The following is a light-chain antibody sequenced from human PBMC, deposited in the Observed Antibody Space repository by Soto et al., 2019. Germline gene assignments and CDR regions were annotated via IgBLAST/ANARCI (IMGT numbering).Light chain of an antibody. V-gene: IGLV3-21*04. CDR2: YDS. CDR1: NIGSKS. J-gene: IGLJ2*01. Sequence: SYELTQPPSVSMAPGKTARITCGGNNIGSKSVHWYQQKPGQAPVLVIYYDSDRPSGIPERFSGSNSGNTATLTISRVEAGDEADYYCQVWDSSSDHPVFGGGTKLTVL. CDR3: QVWDSSSDHPV.